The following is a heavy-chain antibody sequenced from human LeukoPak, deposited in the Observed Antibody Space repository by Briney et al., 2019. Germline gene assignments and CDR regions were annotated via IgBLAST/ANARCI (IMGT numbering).Heavy chain of an antibody. CDR3: ARARRSEGVPAAMYYFDY. J-gene: IGHJ4*02. CDR2: IYTSGST. CDR1: GGSISSYY. V-gene: IGHV4-4*07. D-gene: IGHD2-2*01. Sequence: PSETLSLTCAVSGGSISSYYWSWIRQPAGKGLEWIGRIYTSGSTNYSPSLKSRVTMSVDTSKNQFSLKLSSVTAADTAVYYCARARRSEGVPAAMYYFDYWGQGTLVTVSS.